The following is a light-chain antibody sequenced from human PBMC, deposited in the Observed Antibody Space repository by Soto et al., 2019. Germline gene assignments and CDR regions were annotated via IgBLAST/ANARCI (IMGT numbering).Light chain of an antibody. CDR1: QNITRY. Sequence: DIQMTQSPSSLSASVGDRVTITCRASQNITRYLNWYQYKVGKAPRLLIYTASSLQTGVPSRFSGRGSGTDFTLTITSLQPADFTVYYCQQSFSAPYSFGQGTTLEIK. CDR3: QQSFSAPYS. V-gene: IGKV1-39*01. J-gene: IGKJ2*01. CDR2: TAS.